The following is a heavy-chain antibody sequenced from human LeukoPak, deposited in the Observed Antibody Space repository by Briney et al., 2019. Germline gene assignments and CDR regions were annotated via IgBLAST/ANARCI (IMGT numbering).Heavy chain of an antibody. Sequence: SETLSLTCSVSHVSISTYYWSWIRQPPGKGLEWMGYIHNTGSTNYNPSLKSRVTISVDTSKRQVSLMLRSVTSADTAVYYCARDIYGSGHGWFDTWGQGRLVTVSS. D-gene: IGHD3-10*01. CDR2: IHNTGST. V-gene: IGHV4-59*01. J-gene: IGHJ5*02. CDR1: HVSISTYY. CDR3: ARDIYGSGHGWFDT.